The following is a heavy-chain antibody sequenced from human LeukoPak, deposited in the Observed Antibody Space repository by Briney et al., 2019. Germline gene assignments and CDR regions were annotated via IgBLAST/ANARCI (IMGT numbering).Heavy chain of an antibody. CDR3: ARSIVVAGIVSDYYYYAMDV. CDR2: IPYSGST. V-gene: IGHV4-59*08. CDR1: GGSISTYY. D-gene: IGHD6-19*01. J-gene: IGHJ6*02. Sequence: SETLSLTCTVSGGSISTYYWSWIRQPPGKGLEWIGYIPYSGSTNYNPSLKSRVTISLQTSKKQFSLKLSSVTAEDTAVYYCARSIVVAGIVSDYYYYAMDVWGQGTTVTVSS.